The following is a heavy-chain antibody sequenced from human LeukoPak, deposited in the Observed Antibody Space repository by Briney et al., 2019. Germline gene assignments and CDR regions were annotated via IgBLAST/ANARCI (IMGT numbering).Heavy chain of an antibody. CDR3: AGLSDSSAYGAFDI. CDR2: LYSGGST. V-gene: IGHV3-66*02. J-gene: IGHJ3*02. Sequence: TGGSLRLSCAASGFTVSSNYMGWVRQAPGKGLEWVSVLYSGGSTYYPDSVKGRFTISRDNSQNTLYLQMDSLRAEDTAVYYCAGLSDSSAYGAFDIWGQGTMVTVSS. CDR1: GFTVSSNY. D-gene: IGHD3-22*01.